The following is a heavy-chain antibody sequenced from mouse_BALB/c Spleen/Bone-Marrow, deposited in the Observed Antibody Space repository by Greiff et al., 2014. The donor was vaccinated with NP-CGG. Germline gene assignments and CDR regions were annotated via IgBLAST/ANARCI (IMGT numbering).Heavy chain of an antibody. CDR1: GFNIKDTY. Sequence: VQLQQSGAELVKPGASVKLSCTASGFNIKDTYMHWVKQRPEQGLEWIGRIDPANGNTKYDPKFQGKATITADTSSNTAYLQLSSLTSEDTADYYCARYYYGSSYFDYWGQGTTLTVSS. CDR2: IDPANGNT. J-gene: IGHJ2*01. CDR3: ARYYYGSSYFDY. D-gene: IGHD1-1*01. V-gene: IGHV14-3*02.